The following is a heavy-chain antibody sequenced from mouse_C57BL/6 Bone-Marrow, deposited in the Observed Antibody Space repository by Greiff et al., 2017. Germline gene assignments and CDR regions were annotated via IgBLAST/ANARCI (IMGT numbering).Heavy chain of an antibody. D-gene: IGHD1-1*01. J-gene: IGHJ2*01. CDR2: IYPGDGDT. V-gene: IGHV1-82*01. Sequence: VQLQQSGPELVKPGASVKISCKASGYAFSSSWMNWVKQRPGKGLEWIGRIYPGDGDTNYNGKYKVKATLTADKSSSPAYMQLRSLTSENSAVYFCARPATGYFDYWGQGTTLTVSS. CDR1: GYAFSSSW. CDR3: ARPATGYFDY.